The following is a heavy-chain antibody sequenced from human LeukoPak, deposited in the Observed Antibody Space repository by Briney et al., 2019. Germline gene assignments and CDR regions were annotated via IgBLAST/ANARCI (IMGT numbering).Heavy chain of an antibody. J-gene: IGHJ4*02. V-gene: IGHV4-59*02. CDR2: MSYSGTT. CDR1: GGYVRSHY. CDR3: ARGGIDGPVDF. Sequence: PSETLSLTCIVSGGYVRSHYWNWIRQPPGKGLEWIGFMSYSGTTNYNPSLDSRVNISMATSRNPVSLRLSSVTAADTAYYRCARGGIDGPVDFGGQGTLVTVSS. D-gene: IGHD5-24*01.